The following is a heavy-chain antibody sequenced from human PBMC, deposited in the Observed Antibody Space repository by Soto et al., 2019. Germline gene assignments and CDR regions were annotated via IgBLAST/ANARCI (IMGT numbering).Heavy chain of an antibody. CDR1: GASISCFY. V-gene: IGHV4-4*07. J-gene: IGHJ5*02. CDR3: VRDGTKTLRDWFDP. CDR2: IYATGTT. Sequence: PSETLYLTCTVSGASISCFYWSWIRKSAGKGLEWIGRIYATGTTDYNPSLKSRVMMSVDTSKKQFSLKLRSVTAADTAVYYCVRDGTKTLRDWFDPWGQGISVTVSS. D-gene: IGHD1-1*01.